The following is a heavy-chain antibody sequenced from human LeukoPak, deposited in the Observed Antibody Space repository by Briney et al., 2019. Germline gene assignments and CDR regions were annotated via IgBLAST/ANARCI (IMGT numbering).Heavy chain of an antibody. Sequence: GGSLRLSCAASGFTFSSYWMSWVRQAPGKGLEWVANIKHDGSDKYYVDSVKGRFTISRDNAKNSLYLQMNSLRAEDTAVYYCARVIRDGYNTYYFDYWGQGTLVTVSS. J-gene: IGHJ4*02. V-gene: IGHV3-7*01. CDR1: GFTFSSYW. D-gene: IGHD5-24*01. CDR2: IKHDGSDK. CDR3: ARVIRDGYNTYYFDY.